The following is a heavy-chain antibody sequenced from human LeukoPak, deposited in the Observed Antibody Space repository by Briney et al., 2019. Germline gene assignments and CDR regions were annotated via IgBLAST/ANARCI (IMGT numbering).Heavy chain of an antibody. D-gene: IGHD3-3*01. Sequence: PGGSLRLSCAASGFTVSSNYMSWVRQAPGKGLEWVSVIYSGGSTYYADSVKGRFTISRDNSKNTLYLQMNSLRAEDTAVYYCARVVDFWSGCLDYWGQGTLVTVSS. CDR1: GFTVSSNY. J-gene: IGHJ4*02. CDR2: IYSGGST. CDR3: ARVVDFWSGCLDY. V-gene: IGHV3-66*01.